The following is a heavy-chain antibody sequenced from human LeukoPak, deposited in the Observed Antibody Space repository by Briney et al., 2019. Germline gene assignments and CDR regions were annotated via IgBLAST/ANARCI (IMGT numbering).Heavy chain of an antibody. CDR3: ARKGDSVYYIDY. CDR2: INPSGRST. J-gene: IGHJ4*02. V-gene: IGHV1-46*03. CDR1: GYTFTSYY. D-gene: IGHD3-22*01. Sequence: ASVKVSCKASGYTFTSYYMHWVRQAPGQGLEWMGIINPSGRSTRYAQKFQGRVTMTRDTSTSTVYMELSSLRSEDTAVYYCARKGDSVYYIDYWGQGTLVTVSS.